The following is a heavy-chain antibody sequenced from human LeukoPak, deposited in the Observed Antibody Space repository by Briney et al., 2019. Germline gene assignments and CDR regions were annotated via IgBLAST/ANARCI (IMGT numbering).Heavy chain of an antibody. CDR1: GYTFTSYD. V-gene: IGHV1-18*01. Sequence: VASVKVSCKASGYTFTSYDINWVRQATGQGLERMGWISAYNGNTNYAQKLQGRVTTTTDTSTSTAYMELRSLRSDDTAVYYCAREPPPLNIGGQLVPDYWGQGALVTVSS. CDR2: ISAYNGNT. D-gene: IGHD6-13*01. J-gene: IGHJ4*02. CDR3: AREPPPLNIGGQLVPDY.